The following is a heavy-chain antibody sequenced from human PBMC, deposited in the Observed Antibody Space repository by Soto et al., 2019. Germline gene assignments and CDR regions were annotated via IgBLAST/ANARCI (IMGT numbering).Heavy chain of an antibody. D-gene: IGHD2-2*01. CDR2: INHSGST. CDR3: ARVGYCSSTSCYGGGGYYYYYMDV. CDR1: GGSFSGYY. V-gene: IGHV4-34*01. Sequence: SETLSLTCAVYGGSFSGYYWSWIRQPPGKGLEWIGEINHSGSTNYNPSLKSRVTISVDTSKNQFSLKLSSVTAADTAVYYCARVGYCSSTSCYGGGGYYYYYMDVWGKGTTVTVSS. J-gene: IGHJ6*03.